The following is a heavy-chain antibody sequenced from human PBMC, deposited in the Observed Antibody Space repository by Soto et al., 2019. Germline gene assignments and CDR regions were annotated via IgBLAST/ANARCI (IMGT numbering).Heavy chain of an antibody. D-gene: IGHD2-2*01. Sequence: LSCAASGFTFSSYAMHWVRQAPGKGLEWVAVISYDGSNKYYADSVKGRITISRDNSKNTLYLQMNSLRAEDTSVYYCAREHCSTTSCYSYWFDPWGQGALVTVSS. V-gene: IGHV3-30-3*01. CDR2: ISYDGSNK. CDR3: AREHCSTTSCYSYWFDP. CDR1: GFTFSSYA. J-gene: IGHJ5*02.